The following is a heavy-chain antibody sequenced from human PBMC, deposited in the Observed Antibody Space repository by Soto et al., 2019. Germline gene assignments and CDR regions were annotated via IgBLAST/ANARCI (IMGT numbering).Heavy chain of an antibody. CDR3: ASRAGLTGDLVDS. J-gene: IGHJ4*02. Sequence: SXKVSFKAAGDTXTTYAIDLVRQAPGQRLEWMGWINAANCNTKYSQNFQGRVTITRDTSERTAYMEVSSLSSEDTALYYCASRAGLTGDLVDSWGRGTLGTVSS. CDR2: INAANCNT. V-gene: IGHV1-3*01. CDR1: GDTXTTYA. D-gene: IGHD7-27*01.